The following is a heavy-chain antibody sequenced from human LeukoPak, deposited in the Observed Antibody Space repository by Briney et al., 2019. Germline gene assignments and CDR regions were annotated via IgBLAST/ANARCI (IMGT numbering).Heavy chain of an antibody. J-gene: IGHJ4*02. V-gene: IGHV4-59*01. CDR3: ARGGSRQISSTDFDY. D-gene: IGHD2-2*01. CDR2: IYYTGST. CDR1: GGSISSYY. Sequence: SETLSLTCTVSGGSISSYYWNWIRQPPGKGLEWNGYIYYTGSTNYNPSLKSRVTISVDTSKNQFSLKLSSVTAADTAVYYCARGGSRQISSTDFDYWGQGTLVTVSS.